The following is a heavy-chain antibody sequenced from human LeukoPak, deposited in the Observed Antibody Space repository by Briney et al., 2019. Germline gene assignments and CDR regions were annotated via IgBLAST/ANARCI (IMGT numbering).Heavy chain of an antibody. D-gene: IGHD3-22*01. Sequence: TGGSLRLSCAASGFTFSIYGMSWVRQAPGKGREWVSAITGSDVSTYYADSMKGRFTISRDNSKNTLYLPMNSLRAEDTAVYYCAKYSHDSSGSYDYWGQGTLVTVSS. V-gene: IGHV3-23*01. CDR2: ITGSDVST. CDR3: AKYSHDSSGSYDY. J-gene: IGHJ4*02. CDR1: GFTFSIYG.